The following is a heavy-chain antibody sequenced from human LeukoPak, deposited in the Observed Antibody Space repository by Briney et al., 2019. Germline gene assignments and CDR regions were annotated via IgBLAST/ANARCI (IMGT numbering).Heavy chain of an antibody. CDR3: AKSRSILTGDFDY. CDR2: FSGTGGYA. J-gene: IGHJ4*02. Sequence: GGSLRLSYAASGFTLTNYGMTWVRQAPGKGLEWVSGFSGTGGYAYSADSVKGRFTISRDSSKNTMYLQMNSLRDEDAAVYYCAKSRSILTGDFDYWGQGTLDTVSS. D-gene: IGHD3-9*01. V-gene: IGHV3-23*01. CDR1: GFTLTNYG.